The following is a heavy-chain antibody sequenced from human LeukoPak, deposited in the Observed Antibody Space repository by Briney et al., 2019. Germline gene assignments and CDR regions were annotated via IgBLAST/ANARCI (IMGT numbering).Heavy chain of an antibody. J-gene: IGHJ4*02. Sequence: SETLSLTCNVSGGSINRSPNSWGWIRQPPGKGLEWIGFLFYGGDTYYNPSLKSRVAISVDTFKNQFSLKLTPVTAADTAVYFCARHDGYNYARIDYWGQGTLVTVSS. CDR1: GGSINRSPNS. CDR3: ARHDGYNYARIDY. V-gene: IGHV4-39*01. D-gene: IGHD5-18*01. CDR2: LFYGGDT.